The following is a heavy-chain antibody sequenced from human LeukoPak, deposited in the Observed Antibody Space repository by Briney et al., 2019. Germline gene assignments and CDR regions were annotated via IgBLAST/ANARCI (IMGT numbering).Heavy chain of an antibody. V-gene: IGHV3-53*04. D-gene: IGHD1-26*01. CDR1: GFTVSSNY. CDR3: ARERIAGATKGERYYYGMDV. J-gene: IGHJ6*02. Sequence: GGSLRLSCAASGFTVSSNYMSWVRQAPGKGLEWVSVIYSGGSTYYADSVKGRFTISRHNSKNTLYLQMNSLRAEDTAVYYCARERIAGATKGERYYYGMDVWGQGTTVTVSS. CDR2: IYSGGST.